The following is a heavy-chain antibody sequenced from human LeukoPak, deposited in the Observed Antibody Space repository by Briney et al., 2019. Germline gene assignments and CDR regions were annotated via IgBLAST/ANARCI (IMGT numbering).Heavy chain of an antibody. CDR1: GFAFSNYA. CDR3: AKDQIIVVGASFDY. V-gene: IGHV3-23*01. J-gene: IGHJ4*02. D-gene: IGHD2-15*01. Sequence: PGGSLRLSCTTPGFAFSNYAMNWVRQAPGKGPEWVSGISGFNTYYADSVKGRFTIFRDNSKNTLYLQMNSLRAEDTAVYYCAKDQIIVVGASFDYWGQGTLVTVSS. CDR2: ISGFNT.